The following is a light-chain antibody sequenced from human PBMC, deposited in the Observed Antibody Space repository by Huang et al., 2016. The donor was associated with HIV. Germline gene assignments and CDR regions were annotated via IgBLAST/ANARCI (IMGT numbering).Light chain of an antibody. CDR2: GGS. V-gene: IGKV1-13*02. CDR3: QQLRSYPLT. Sequence: AIQLTQSPSSVSASVGDRVTVTCRASPAIGHSLAWYQHKPGKAPKLLIYGGSILQSGVSPRFSGNGSGTDFSRTISSLRSEDFATYFCQQLRSYPLTFGGGTDV. J-gene: IGKJ4*01. CDR1: PAIGHS.